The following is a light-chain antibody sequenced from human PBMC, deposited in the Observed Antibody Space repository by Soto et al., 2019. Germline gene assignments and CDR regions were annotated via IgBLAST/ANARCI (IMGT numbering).Light chain of an antibody. CDR2: HVS. V-gene: IGLV2-14*03. CDR3: SSFTSSSSYV. J-gene: IGLJ1*01. CDR1: SSDVGAYNY. Sequence: QPALTQPASVSGSPGQSITISCTGTSSDVGAYNYVSWYQQHPGRAPQLIIYHVSNRPSGVSNRFSGSKSDNTASLAISGLQAEDEADYYCSSFTSSSSYVFGPGTXVTV.